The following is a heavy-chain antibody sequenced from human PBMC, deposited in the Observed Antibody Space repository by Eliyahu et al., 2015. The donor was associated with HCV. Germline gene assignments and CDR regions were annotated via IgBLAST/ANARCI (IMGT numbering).Heavy chain of an antibody. V-gene: IGHV3-48*04. D-gene: IGHD1-26*01. Sequence: DVSLVESGGGLVQPGGSVXLSCGASGFAFDSRSHALTWVRQAPGRGLHWVSYISRRSEKIYYAEDVAGRCTISRDDGRKSVFLQMTSLTAEDTAIYYCARVKTVEWDLPATFDAWGQGTLVTVS. CDR2: ISRRSEKI. CDR3: ARVKTVEWDLPATFDA. J-gene: IGHJ4*02. CDR1: GFAFDSRSHA.